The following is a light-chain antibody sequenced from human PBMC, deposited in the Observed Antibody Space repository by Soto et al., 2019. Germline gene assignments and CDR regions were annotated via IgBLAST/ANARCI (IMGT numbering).Light chain of an antibody. CDR1: QSLLHSDGRTY. CDR3: LQSLEHPRT. J-gene: IGKJ1*01. CDR2: EVS. Sequence: DIVMTQTPISLSVTPGHPTSISCQASQSLLHSDGRTYLAWYLQKPGQPPQLLISEVSNLFSGVPDRFSGSGSGTDFTLKISRVEADDVGVYYCLQSLEHPRTFGQGTKVEIK. V-gene: IGKV2D-29*01.